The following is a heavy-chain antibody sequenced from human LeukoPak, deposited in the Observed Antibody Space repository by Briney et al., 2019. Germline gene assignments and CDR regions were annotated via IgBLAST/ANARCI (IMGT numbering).Heavy chain of an antibody. Sequence: SETLSLTCTVSGGSISSDYWSWIXQPPGXXLEWIGYIYYSGSTNYNPSLKSRVTISVDTSKNQFSLRLRSVTAADTAVYYCARLIPYYFDYWGQGILVTVSS. CDR3: ARLIPYYFDY. CDR2: IYYSGST. V-gene: IGHV4-59*01. CDR1: GGSISSDY. J-gene: IGHJ4*02.